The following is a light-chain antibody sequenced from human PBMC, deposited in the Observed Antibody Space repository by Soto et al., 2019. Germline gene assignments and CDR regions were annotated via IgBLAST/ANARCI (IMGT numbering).Light chain of an antibody. J-gene: IGKJ1*01. CDR1: QSVSSSY. V-gene: IGKV3-20*01. CDR2: GAS. CDR3: QQYGSSPRT. Sequence: EIVLTQSPGTLSFSPGERATLSCWASQSVSSSYLAWYQQKPGQAPRLLIYGASSRATGIPDRFSGSGSGTDFTLTISRLEPEDFALNYCQQYGSSPRTFGQGTKVEIK.